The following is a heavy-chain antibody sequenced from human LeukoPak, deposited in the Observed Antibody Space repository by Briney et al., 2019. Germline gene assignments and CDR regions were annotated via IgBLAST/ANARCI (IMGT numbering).Heavy chain of an antibody. CDR3: ASGSSGYDP. CDR1: GGSISNYY. V-gene: IGHV4-4*07. CDR2: IYSSGTT. Sequence: SQTLSLTCTVSGGSISNYYWSWIRQPAGKGLEWIGRIYSSGTTIYNPSLKSRVTMSVDTSKNQFSLKLSSVTAADTAVYFCASGSSGYDPWGQGTLVTVSS. J-gene: IGHJ5*02. D-gene: IGHD5-12*01.